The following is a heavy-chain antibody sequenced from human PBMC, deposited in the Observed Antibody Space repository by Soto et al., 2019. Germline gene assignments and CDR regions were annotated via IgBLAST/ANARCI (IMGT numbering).Heavy chain of an antibody. CDR3: ARDSGYCSSTSCYLGDYYYGMDV. CDR2: IIPIFGTA. J-gene: IGHJ6*02. D-gene: IGHD2-2*01. Sequence: SVKVSCKASGGTFSSYAISWVRQAPGQGLEWMGGIIPIFGTANYAQKFQGRVTITADESTSTAYMELSSLRSEDTAVYYCARDSGYCSSTSCYLGDYYYGMDVWGQGTTVSVTS. V-gene: IGHV1-69*13. CDR1: GGTFSSYA.